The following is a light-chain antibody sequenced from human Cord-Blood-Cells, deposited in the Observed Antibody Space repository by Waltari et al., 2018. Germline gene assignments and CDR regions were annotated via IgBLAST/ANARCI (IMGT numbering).Light chain of an antibody. Sequence: DIVMTQSPLSLPVTPGEPASPSCSSSQSLLHSNGYNYLDWYLQKPGQSPQLLIYLGSNRASGVPDRFSGSGSGTDFTLKISRVEAEDVGVYYCMQALQTPLTFGGGTKVEIK. V-gene: IGKV2-28*01. J-gene: IGKJ4*01. CDR3: MQALQTPLT. CDR1: QSLLHSNGYNY. CDR2: LGS.